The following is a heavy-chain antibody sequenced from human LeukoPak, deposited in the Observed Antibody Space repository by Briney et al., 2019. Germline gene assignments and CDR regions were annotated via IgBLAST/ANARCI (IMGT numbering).Heavy chain of an antibody. D-gene: IGHD3-22*01. CDR2: INHSGST. CDR1: GGSFSGYY. J-gene: IGHJ4*02. Sequence: PSETLSLTCAVYGGSFSGYYWSWIRQPPGKGLEWIGEINHSGSTNYNPSLKSRVTISVDTSKNQFSLKLSSVTAADTAVYYCAVVSGYYYGNFDYWGQGTLVTVSS. V-gene: IGHV4-34*01. CDR3: AVVSGYYYGNFDY.